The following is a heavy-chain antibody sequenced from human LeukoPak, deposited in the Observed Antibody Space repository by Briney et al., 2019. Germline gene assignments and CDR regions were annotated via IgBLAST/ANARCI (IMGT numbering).Heavy chain of an antibody. J-gene: IGHJ4*02. CDR2: ISSSSSYI. Sequence: GGSLRLSCAASGFTFSSYSMNWVRQAPGKGLEWVSSISSSSSYIYYADSVKGRFTISRDNAKNSLYLQMNSLRAEDTAVYYCARELVVVAATRDYWGQGTLVTVSS. CDR3: ARELVVVAATRDY. V-gene: IGHV3-21*01. D-gene: IGHD2-15*01. CDR1: GFTFSSYS.